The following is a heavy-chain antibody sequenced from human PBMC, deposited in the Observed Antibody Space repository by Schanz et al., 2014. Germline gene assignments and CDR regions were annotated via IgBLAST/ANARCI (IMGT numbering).Heavy chain of an antibody. Sequence: VQLVESGGYLVQPGGSLRLSCAASGFTFSSYAMHWVRQAPGKGLEWVALISNDGSIKYYADSVKGRFTISRDNSENTLYLQMNSLSADDTAVFYCAKGMGYCSGGTCYDYYYYGLDVWGQGTTVTVSS. CDR1: GFTFSSYA. CDR2: ISNDGSIK. CDR3: AKGMGYCSGGTCYDYYYYGLDV. J-gene: IGHJ6*02. V-gene: IGHV3-30-3*01. D-gene: IGHD2-15*01.